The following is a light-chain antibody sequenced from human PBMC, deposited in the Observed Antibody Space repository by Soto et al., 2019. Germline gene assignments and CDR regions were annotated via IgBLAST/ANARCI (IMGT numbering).Light chain of an antibody. CDR1: SSDVGSYNL. CDR2: EVS. V-gene: IGLV2-23*02. CDR3: CSYAGINTYVL. J-gene: IGLJ2*01. Sequence: QSALTQPASVSGSPGQSITVSCTGTSSDVGSYNLVSWYQQHPGKAPKVMIYEVSKRPSGVSNRFSGSKSGNTASRTISGLQAEDEADYYCCSYAGINTYVLFGGGTKLTVL.